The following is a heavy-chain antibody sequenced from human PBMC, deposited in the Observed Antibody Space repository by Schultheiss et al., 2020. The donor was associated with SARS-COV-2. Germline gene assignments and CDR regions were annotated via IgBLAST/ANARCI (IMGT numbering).Heavy chain of an antibody. Sequence: GGSLRLSCAASGFTFSSYAMSWVRQAPGKGLEWVSAISGSGGSTYYADSVKGRFTISRDNSKNTLYLQMNSLRAEDTAVYYCAKQLVRFLEWFIFDYWGQGTLVTVSS. J-gene: IGHJ4*02. CDR1: GFTFSSYA. CDR3: AKQLVRFLEWFIFDY. CDR2: ISGSGGST. D-gene: IGHD3-3*01. V-gene: IGHV3-23*01.